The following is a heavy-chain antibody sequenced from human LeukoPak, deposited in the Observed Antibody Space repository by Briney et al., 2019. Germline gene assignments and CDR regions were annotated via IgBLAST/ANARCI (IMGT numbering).Heavy chain of an antibody. CDR1: GGSISSSSYY. CDR2: IYYSGST. V-gene: IGHV4-39*07. CDR3: ARVTIRDRRGFDY. D-gene: IGHD3-22*01. Sequence: AETLSLTCTVSGGSISSSSYYWGWIRQPPGKGLEWRGSIYYSGSTYNNPSIKNRVTISLDTSKNQFSLKLSSVTAADTAVYYCARVTIRDRRGFDYWGQGTLVTVSS. J-gene: IGHJ4*02.